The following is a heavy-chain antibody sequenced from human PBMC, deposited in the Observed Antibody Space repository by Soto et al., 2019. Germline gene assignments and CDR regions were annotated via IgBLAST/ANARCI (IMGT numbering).Heavy chain of an antibody. CDR3: ASGIWLRSSCDS. CDR2: INHSGST. V-gene: IGHV4-34*01. Sequence: QVQLQQWGAGLLKPSETLSLTCAVYGGSFNGYYWSWIRQPPGKGLEWIGEINHSGSTNYNPSLRRRVTISVDPSKNQFSLKLSSVTAADTAVYYCASGIWLRSSCDSWGQGTLVTVSS. J-gene: IGHJ4*02. D-gene: IGHD5-12*01. CDR1: GGSFNGYY.